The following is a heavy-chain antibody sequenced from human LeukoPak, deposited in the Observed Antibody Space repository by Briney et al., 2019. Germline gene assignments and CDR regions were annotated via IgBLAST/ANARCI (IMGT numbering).Heavy chain of an antibody. Sequence: GGSLRLSCAASGFTFSSYGMHWVRQAPGKGLEWVSYISSSSSSIYYADSVKGRFTISRDNAKNSLYLQMNSLRDEDTGIYYCARRPVRLVSNTLDYWGQGTLVTVSS. CDR1: GFTFSSYG. CDR3: ARRPVRLVSNTLDY. V-gene: IGHV3-48*02. CDR2: ISSSSSSI. J-gene: IGHJ4*02. D-gene: IGHD3-9*01.